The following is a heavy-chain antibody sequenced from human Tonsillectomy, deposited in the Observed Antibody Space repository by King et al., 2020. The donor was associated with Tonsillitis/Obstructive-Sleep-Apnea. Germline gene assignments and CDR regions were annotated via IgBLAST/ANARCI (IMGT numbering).Heavy chain of an antibody. CDR2: IKQDGSEK. J-gene: IGHJ4*02. D-gene: IGHD6-19*01. V-gene: IGHV3-7*04. CDR1: GFTFSSYW. Sequence: VQLVESGGGLVQPGGSLRLSCVVSGFTFSSYWMNWVRQAPGKGLEWLANIKQDGSEKYYVDSVKGRFTISRDNAKNSLYLQMNSLRVEDTAVYYCAGGSGWIIDYWGQGTLVTVSS. CDR3: AGGSGWIIDY.